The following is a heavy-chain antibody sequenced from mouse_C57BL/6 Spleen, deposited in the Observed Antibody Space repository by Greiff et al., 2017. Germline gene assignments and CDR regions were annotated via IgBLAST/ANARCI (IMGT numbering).Heavy chain of an antibody. CDR2: IYPGSGST. Sequence: VQLQQPGAELVKPGASVKMSCKASGYTFTSYWITWVKQRPGQGLEWIGDIYPGSGSTNYNEKFKSKATLTVDTSSSTAYMQLSSLTSEDSAVYYCARGDYSHWYFDVWGTGTTVTVSS. D-gene: IGHD1-1*01. J-gene: IGHJ1*03. CDR1: GYTFTSYW. V-gene: IGHV1-55*01. CDR3: ARGDYSHWYFDV.